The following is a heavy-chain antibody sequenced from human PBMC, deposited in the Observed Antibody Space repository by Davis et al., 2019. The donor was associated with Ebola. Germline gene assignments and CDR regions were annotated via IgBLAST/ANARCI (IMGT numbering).Heavy chain of an antibody. V-gene: IGHV1-18*01. CDR3: ARDEHCSGGSCYPPGGYYYGMDV. CDR2: ISVKSGNT. D-gene: IGHD2-15*01. Sequence: ASVKVSCKPYGYTFTDYGISWVRQAPGQGLEWMGWISVKSGNTNYARKLQGRVTMTTDTSTSTAYMELRSLRSDDTAVYYCARDEHCSGGSCYPPGGYYYGMDVWGQGTTVTVSS. CDR1: GYTFTDYG. J-gene: IGHJ6*02.